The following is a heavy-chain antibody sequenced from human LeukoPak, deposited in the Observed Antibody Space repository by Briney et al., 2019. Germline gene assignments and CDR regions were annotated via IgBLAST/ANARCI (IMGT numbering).Heavy chain of an antibody. CDR3: AREGCSSTSCYLGAFDI. Sequence: GGSLRLSCAASGFTFSSYAMSWVRQAPGKGLEWVSAISGSGGSTYYADSVKGRFTISRDNSKNTLYLQMNSLRAEDTAVYYCAREGCSSTSCYLGAFDIWGQGTMVTVSS. J-gene: IGHJ3*02. V-gene: IGHV3-23*01. D-gene: IGHD2-2*01. CDR2: ISGSGGST. CDR1: GFTFSSYA.